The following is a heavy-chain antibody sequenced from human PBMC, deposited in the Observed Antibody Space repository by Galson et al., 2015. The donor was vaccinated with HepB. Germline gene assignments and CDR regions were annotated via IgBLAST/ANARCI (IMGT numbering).Heavy chain of an antibody. J-gene: IGHJ4*02. Sequence: SLRLSCAASGFTFRSHSLHWVRQAPGKGLEWVATFSHDGSRQYYADSVKGRFTVSRANSKSTLYLQMNSLRTEDTAVYYCASSSWYGNFDYWGQGTLVTVSS. CDR2: FSHDGSRQ. CDR1: GFTFRSHS. CDR3: ASSSWYGNFDY. V-gene: IGHV3-30-3*01. D-gene: IGHD6-13*01.